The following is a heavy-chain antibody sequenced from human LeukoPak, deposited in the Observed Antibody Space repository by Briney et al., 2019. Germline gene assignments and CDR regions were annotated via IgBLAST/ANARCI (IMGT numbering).Heavy chain of an antibody. Sequence: GGSLRLSCAASGFTFISYVMSWVRQAPGKGLEWVSGISGSGGRTYNADSVKGRFTISRDNSKNTLYLQMNSLRAEDTAVYYCAVDGGYCSGGACYYNYYYMDVWGKGTTVTVSS. D-gene: IGHD2-15*01. CDR2: ISGSGGRT. CDR3: AVDGGYCSGGACYYNYYYMDV. V-gene: IGHV3-23*01. CDR1: GFTFISYV. J-gene: IGHJ6*03.